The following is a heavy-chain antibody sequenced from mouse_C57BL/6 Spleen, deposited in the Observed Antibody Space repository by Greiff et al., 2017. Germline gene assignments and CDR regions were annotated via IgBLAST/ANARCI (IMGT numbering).Heavy chain of an antibody. CDR2: IHPSDSDT. D-gene: IGHD2-4*01. J-gene: IGHJ1*03. V-gene: IGHV1-74*01. CDR3: AMGYDYDGYFDV. CDR1: GYTFTSYW. Sequence: QVQLQQPGAELVKPGASVKVSCKASGYTFTSYWMHWVKQRPGQGLEWIGRIHPSDSDTNYNQKVKGKATLTVDKSSSTPYMQLSSLTSEDSAVYVYAMGYDYDGYFDVWGTGTTVTGSS.